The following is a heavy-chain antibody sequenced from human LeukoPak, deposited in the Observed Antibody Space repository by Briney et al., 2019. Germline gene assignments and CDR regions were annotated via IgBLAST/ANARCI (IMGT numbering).Heavy chain of an antibody. CDR3: ARDWQLPSGPDVFDI. CDR2: ITAYDGDT. CDR1: GFSFPSYG. V-gene: IGHV1-18*01. Sequence: ASVKVSCKASGFSFPSYGISWVRQAPGQGLEWIGWITAYDGDTNYAEKFQGRVTMATDTSTSAASMELWSLRSDDTAVYYCARDWQLPSGPDVFDIWGQGTVVTVSS. D-gene: IGHD1-1*01. J-gene: IGHJ3*02.